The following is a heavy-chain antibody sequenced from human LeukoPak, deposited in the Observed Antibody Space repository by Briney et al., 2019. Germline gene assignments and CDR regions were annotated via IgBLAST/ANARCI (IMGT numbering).Heavy chain of an antibody. V-gene: IGHV4-30-4*08. CDR2: IYYSGST. CDR3: AREQVITGTTGLDY. J-gene: IGHJ4*02. D-gene: IGHD1-7*01. CDR1: GGSISSGDYY. Sequence: PSETLSLICTVSGGSISSGDYYWSWIRQPPGKGLEWIGYIYYSGSTYYNPSLKSRVTISVDTSKNQFSLKLSSVTAADTAVYYCAREQVITGTTGLDYWGQGTLVTVSS.